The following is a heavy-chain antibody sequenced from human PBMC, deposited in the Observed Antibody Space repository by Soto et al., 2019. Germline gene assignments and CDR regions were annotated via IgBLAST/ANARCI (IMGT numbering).Heavy chain of an antibody. CDR2: ISSSSSTI. V-gene: IGHV3-48*02. D-gene: IGHD1-26*01. CDR3: ARGRGGAGATDY. Sequence: HPGGSLRLSCAASGFTFSNSGMNWVRQAPGKGLEWVAYISSSSSTIRYADSVKGRFTISRDNAKNSLFLQMNSLRDEDTAVYYCARGRGGAGATDYWGQGTLVTVSS. CDR1: GFTFSNSG. J-gene: IGHJ4*02.